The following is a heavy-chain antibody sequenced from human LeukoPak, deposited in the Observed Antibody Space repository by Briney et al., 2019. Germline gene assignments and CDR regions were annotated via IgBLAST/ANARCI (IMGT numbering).Heavy chain of an antibody. J-gene: IGHJ4*02. CDR2: IYYSGST. Sequence: SETLSLTCTVSGGSISSYYWSWIRQPPGKGLEWIGYIYYSGSTNYNPSLKSRVTISVDTSKNQFSLKLSSVTAADTAVYYCARDRAIPAYFDYWGQGTLVTVSS. D-gene: IGHD1-14*01. CDR1: GGSISSYY. V-gene: IGHV4-59*12. CDR3: ARDRAIPAYFDY.